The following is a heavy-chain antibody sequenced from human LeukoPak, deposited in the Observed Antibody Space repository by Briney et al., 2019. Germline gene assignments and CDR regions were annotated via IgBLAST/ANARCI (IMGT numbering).Heavy chain of an antibody. CDR3: ARGGFSGSSAALYYYYYMDV. J-gene: IGHJ6*03. Sequence: PSETLSLTCAVYGGSFSGYYWSWIRQPPGKGLEGIGGINHSGSTNYNPSLKSRVTISVDTSKNQFSLKLSSVTAADTAVYYCARGGFSGSSAALYYYYYMDVWGKGTTVTVSS. CDR2: INHSGST. CDR1: GGSFSGYY. D-gene: IGHD1-26*01. V-gene: IGHV4-34*01.